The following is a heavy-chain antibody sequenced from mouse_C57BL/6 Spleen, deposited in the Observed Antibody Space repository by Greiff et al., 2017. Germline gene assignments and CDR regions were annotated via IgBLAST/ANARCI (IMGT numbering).Heavy chain of an antibody. V-gene: IGHV14-2*01. Sequence: EVKLVESGAELVKPGASVKLSCTASGFNIKDYYMHWVKQRTEQGLEWIGRIDPEDGETKYAPKFQGKATITADPSSNTAYLQLSSLTSEDAAVYYCARSGTTVGDFDYWGQGTTLTVSS. J-gene: IGHJ2*01. CDR2: IDPEDGET. CDR1: GFNIKDYY. D-gene: IGHD1-1*01. CDR3: ARSGTTVGDFDY.